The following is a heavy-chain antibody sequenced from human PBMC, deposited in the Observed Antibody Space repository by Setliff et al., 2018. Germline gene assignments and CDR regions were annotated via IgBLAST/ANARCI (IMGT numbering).Heavy chain of an antibody. CDR1: GGTFSDYY. V-gene: IGHV4-34*01. Sequence: SETLSLTCAAYGGTFSDYYWTWIRQPPGKGLEWVGEINHRGSTNYNPSLKSRVTISVDTSKDQFSLKVISMTAADTAVYYCARGRNIAARLLDSWGQGTLVTVPQ. CDR3: ARGRNIAARLLDS. D-gene: IGHD6-6*01. CDR2: INHRGST. J-gene: IGHJ4*02.